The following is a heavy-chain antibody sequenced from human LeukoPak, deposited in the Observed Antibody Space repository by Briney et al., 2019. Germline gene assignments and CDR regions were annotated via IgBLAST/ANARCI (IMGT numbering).Heavy chain of an antibody. J-gene: IGHJ5*02. D-gene: IGHD3-22*01. V-gene: IGHV3-21*01. CDR3: ARGPPHYYDSSGTNWFDP. CDR1: EFTISSYS. CDR2: ISSSSSYI. Sequence: GGSLRLSCAASEFTISSYSMNWVRQAPGKGLEWVSSISSSSSYIYYADSVKGRFTISRDNAKNSLYLQMNSLRAEDTAVYYCARGPPHYYDSSGTNWFDPWGQGTLVTVSS.